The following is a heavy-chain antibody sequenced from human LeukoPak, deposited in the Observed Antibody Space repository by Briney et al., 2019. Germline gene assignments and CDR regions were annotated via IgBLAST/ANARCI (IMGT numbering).Heavy chain of an antibody. CDR2: IRQDGSEK. Sequence: PGGSLRLSCAASGFTLSTYWMTWVRQAPGKGLEWVANIRQDGSEKYNVDSVEGRFTISRDNAKKSLFLQMNSLRAEDTAVYYCARDMRGDGFDIWGRGTMVTVSS. D-gene: IGHD2-2*01. CDR3: ARDMRGDGFDI. J-gene: IGHJ3*02. V-gene: IGHV3-7*04. CDR1: GFTLSTYW.